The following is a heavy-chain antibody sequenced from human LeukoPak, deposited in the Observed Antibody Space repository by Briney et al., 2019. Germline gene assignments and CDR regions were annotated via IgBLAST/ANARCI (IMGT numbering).Heavy chain of an antibody. J-gene: IGHJ4*02. CDR1: GGSISCYY. D-gene: IGHD3-22*01. CDR3: ARDYYDSSGYYWWYFDY. Sequence: PSETLSLTSTDSGGSISCYYWSWIRQPARQALEWIGCIYTSGSTNYNPSLKSRVTMSVDTSKNQFSLKLSSVTAADTAVYYCARDYYDSSGYYWWYFDYWGQGTLVTVSS. V-gene: IGHV4-4*07. CDR2: IYTSGST.